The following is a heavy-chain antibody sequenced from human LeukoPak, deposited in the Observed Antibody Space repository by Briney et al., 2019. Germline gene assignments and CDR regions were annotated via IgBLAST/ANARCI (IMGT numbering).Heavy chain of an antibody. J-gene: IGHJ3*01. CDR2: VFYSGNT. Sequence: SETLSLTCTVSGGSIKSYYWSWIRQPPGKGLEWVGYVFYSGNTNYNPSLGSRVTISEDTSKNQFSLNLNSLTAADTAVYYCARGLPGRDAFDVWGQGTVVTVSS. CDR1: GGSIKSYY. D-gene: IGHD3-16*01. V-gene: IGHV4-59*13. CDR3: ARGLPGRDAFDV.